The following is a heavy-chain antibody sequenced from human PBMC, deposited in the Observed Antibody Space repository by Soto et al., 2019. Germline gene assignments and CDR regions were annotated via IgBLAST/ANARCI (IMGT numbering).Heavy chain of an antibody. V-gene: IGHV3-48*03. Sequence: GGSLRLSCAASGFTFSSYEMNWVRQAPGKGLEWVSYISSSGSTIYYADSVKGRFTISRDNAKNSLYLQMNSLRAEDTAVYYCARDSRRRADSGNFQHWGQGTLVTVSA. J-gene: IGHJ1*01. CDR2: ISSSGSTI. D-gene: IGHD3-10*01. CDR1: GFTFSSYE. CDR3: ARDSRRRADSGNFQH.